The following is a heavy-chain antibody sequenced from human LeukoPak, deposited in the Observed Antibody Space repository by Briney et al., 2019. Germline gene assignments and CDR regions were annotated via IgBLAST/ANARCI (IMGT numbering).Heavy chain of an antibody. D-gene: IGHD3-10*01. CDR2: ISGSGGST. CDR3: AKRPSSGTYYFDY. J-gene: IGHJ4*02. V-gene: IGHV3-23*01. CDR1: GFTFSGYW. Sequence: GGSLRLSCAASGFTFSGYWMSWVRQAPGKGLEWVSAISGSGGSTYYADSVKGRFTISRDNSKNTLYLQMNSLRAEDTAVYYCAKRPSSGTYYFDYWGQGTLVTVSS.